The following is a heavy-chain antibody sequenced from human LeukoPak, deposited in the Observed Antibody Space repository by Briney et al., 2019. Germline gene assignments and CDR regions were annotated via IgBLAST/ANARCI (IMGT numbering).Heavy chain of an antibody. J-gene: IGHJ6*03. CDR1: VDSISSYY. D-gene: IGHD6-19*01. V-gene: IGHV4-59*07. CDR2: IYYSGGT. CDR3: ARSRQWHYYYMDV. Sequence: SDTLSLTCTVSVDSISSYYWMCVRQPPGKGLEWIGYIYYSGGTNYNPSLKSRVTISVDTSKNQFSLKLSSVTAADTAVYYCARSRQWHYYYMDVWGKGTTVTVSS.